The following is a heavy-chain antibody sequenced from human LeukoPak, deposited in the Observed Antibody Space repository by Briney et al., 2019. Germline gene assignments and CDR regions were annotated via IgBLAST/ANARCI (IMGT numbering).Heavy chain of an antibody. CDR1: GFTFSNYG. CDR3: ARGDYYDSCGYSQYFQH. Sequence: GRSLRLSCAASGFTFSNYGMHWVRQAPGKGLEWVAVIWYDGSNKYYADSVKGRFTISRDNSKNTLYLQMNSLRAEDTAVYYCARGDYYDSCGYSQYFQHWGQGTLVTVSS. J-gene: IGHJ1*01. CDR2: IWYDGSNK. V-gene: IGHV3-33*01. D-gene: IGHD3-22*01.